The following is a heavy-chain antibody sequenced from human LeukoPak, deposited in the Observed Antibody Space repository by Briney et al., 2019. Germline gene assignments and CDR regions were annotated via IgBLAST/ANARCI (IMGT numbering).Heavy chain of an antibody. CDR1: GFTFTSYS. CDR3: ARGIYSGYDAPDY. CDR2: ISSSSSYI. Sequence: PGGSLRLSCAASGFTFTSYSMNWVRQAPGKGLEWVSSISSSSSYIYYADSVKGRFTISRDNAKNSLYLQMNSLRAEDTAVHYCARGIYSGYDAPDYWGQGTPVTVSS. V-gene: IGHV3-21*01. J-gene: IGHJ4*02. D-gene: IGHD5-12*01.